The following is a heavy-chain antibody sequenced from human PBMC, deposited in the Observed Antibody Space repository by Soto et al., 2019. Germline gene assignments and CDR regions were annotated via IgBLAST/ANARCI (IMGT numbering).Heavy chain of an antibody. CDR2: IYSGGST. V-gene: IGHV3-53*01. D-gene: IGHD5-18*01. Sequence: GGSLRLSCAASGFTVSSNYMSWVRQAPGKGLEWGSVIYSGGSTYYADSVKGRFTISRDNSKNTLYLQMNSLRAEDTAVYYCARASGYSYGFDYWGQGTLVTVSS. CDR1: GFTVSSNY. J-gene: IGHJ4*02. CDR3: ARASGYSYGFDY.